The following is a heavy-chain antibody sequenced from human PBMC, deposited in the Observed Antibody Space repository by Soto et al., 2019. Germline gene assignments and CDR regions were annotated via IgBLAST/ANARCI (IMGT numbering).Heavy chain of an antibody. J-gene: IGHJ4*02. V-gene: IGHV4-39*01. CDR2: IYYSGST. CDR1: GGSISSSSYY. D-gene: IGHD3-22*01. CDR3: ERQRSSGFYYDY. Sequence: QLQLQESGPGLLKPSETLSLTCTVSGGSISSSSYYWGWIRQPPGKGLEWIGTIYYSGSTYYNPSLKSRVTISVDTSKNQFSLKLSSVTATTTAVYYCERQRSSGFYYDYWGQGTLVTVSS.